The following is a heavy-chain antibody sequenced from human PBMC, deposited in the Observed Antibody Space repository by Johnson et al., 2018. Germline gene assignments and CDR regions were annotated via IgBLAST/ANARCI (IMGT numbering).Heavy chain of an antibody. J-gene: IGHJ6*02. Sequence: QLVESGGGLVKPGGSLRLSCAASGFTFSDYYMNWVRQTPGKGLEWVLVIYGDGSTYYADSVKGRFTISRDISKNTLYLQMNSLRAEDTAVYYCARGKVGINYYYGMDVWGQGTTVTVSS. CDR3: ARGKVGINYYYGMDV. D-gene: IGHD2-21*01. V-gene: IGHV3-66*01. CDR1: GFTFSDYY. CDR2: IYGDGST.